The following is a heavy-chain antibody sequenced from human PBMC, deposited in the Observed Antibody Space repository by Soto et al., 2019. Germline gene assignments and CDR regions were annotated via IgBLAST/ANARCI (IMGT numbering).Heavy chain of an antibody. V-gene: IGHV5-10-1*01. CDR2: IDPSDSQT. CDR3: ARQIYDSDTGPNFQYYFDS. Sequence: GESLKISCKGSGYSFAGYWITWMRQKPGKGLEWMGRIDPSDSQTYYSPSFRGHVTISVTKSITTVFLQWSSLRASDTAMYYCARQIYDSDTGPNFQYYFDSWGQGTPVTVSS. D-gene: IGHD3-22*01. CDR1: GYSFAGYW. J-gene: IGHJ4*02.